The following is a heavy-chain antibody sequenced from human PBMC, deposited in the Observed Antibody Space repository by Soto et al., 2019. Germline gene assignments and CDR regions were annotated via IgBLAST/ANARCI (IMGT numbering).Heavy chain of an antibody. D-gene: IGHD6-19*01. Sequence: ASVKVSCKASGYTFTTHAIHWVRQAPGQRLEWMGWINGGNGKTKYSQKFQGRVTITRDTSASTVYMELSSLRSEDTAVYYCSRVQYSTGWYMFDFWGQGTLVTVSS. CDR3: SRVQYSTGWYMFDF. V-gene: IGHV1-3*01. J-gene: IGHJ4*02. CDR1: GYTFTTHA. CDR2: INGGNGKT.